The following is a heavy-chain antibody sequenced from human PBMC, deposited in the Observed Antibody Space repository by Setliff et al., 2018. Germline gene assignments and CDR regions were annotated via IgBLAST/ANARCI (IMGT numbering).Heavy chain of an antibody. Sequence: VKVSCKASGATLSGVVFSWVRQAPGHGLEWMGRFIPVLGKPNYAPRFQGRLTITVDTSTGTSYMDLRSLRSDDTAIYYCATELRSPFWHFDLWGQGSLVTVSS. CDR1: GATLSGVV. V-gene: IGHV1-69*10. CDR2: FIPVLGKP. D-gene: IGHD3-3*01. J-gene: IGHJ4*02. CDR3: ATELRSPFWHFDL.